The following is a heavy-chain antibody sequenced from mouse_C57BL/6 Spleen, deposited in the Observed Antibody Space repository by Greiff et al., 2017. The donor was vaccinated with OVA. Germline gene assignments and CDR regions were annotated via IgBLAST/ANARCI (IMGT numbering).Heavy chain of an antibody. D-gene: IGHD4-1*01. Sequence: QVQLQQSGAELVRPGTSVKVSCKASGYAFTNYLIEWVKQRPGQGLEWIGVINPGSGGTNYNEKFKGKATLTADKSSSTAYMQLSSLTSEDSAVYFGARGSWEGYFDVWGTGTTVTVSS. CDR2: INPGSGGT. J-gene: IGHJ1*03. V-gene: IGHV1-54*01. CDR1: GYAFTNYL. CDR3: ARGSWEGYFDV.